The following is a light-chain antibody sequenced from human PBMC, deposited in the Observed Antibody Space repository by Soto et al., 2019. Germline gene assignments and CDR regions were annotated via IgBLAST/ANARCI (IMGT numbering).Light chain of an antibody. Sequence: EIVLMQSPDTLYLSPGEGATLSCRASQRVNSSYLAWYQQKPGQAPRLLISGASDRATGVPARVSGSGSGTDFTLTISRLEPEDFAVYYCQQYVNSPVTFGQGTKLEIK. J-gene: IGKJ2*01. CDR3: QQYVNSPVT. CDR2: GAS. CDR1: QRVNSSY. V-gene: IGKV3-20*01.